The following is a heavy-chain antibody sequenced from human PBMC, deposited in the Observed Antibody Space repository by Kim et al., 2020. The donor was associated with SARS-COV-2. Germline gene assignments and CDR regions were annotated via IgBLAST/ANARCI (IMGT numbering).Heavy chain of an antibody. CDR3: AADPTGSPGSFPV. CDR2: ISWNGASP. J-gene: IGHJ3*01. Sequence: GGSLRLSCEGSGFNFDDYGMSWVRHAPGKGLEWVAGISWNGASPGFADSVKGRFTISRDNAKNSLYLHMSSLRGDDTALYRCAADPTGSPGSFPVWGQG. CDR1: GFNFDDYG. D-gene: IGHD6-25*01. V-gene: IGHV3-20*01.